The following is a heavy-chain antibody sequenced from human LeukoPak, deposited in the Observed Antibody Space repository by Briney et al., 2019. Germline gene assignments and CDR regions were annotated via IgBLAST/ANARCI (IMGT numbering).Heavy chain of an antibody. CDR2: ISSNGSST. V-gene: IGHV3-64*01. D-gene: IGHD4-17*01. CDR1: GFTFSSYA. CDR3: ARGKLDYGDYYYYYGMDV. Sequence: GGSLRLSCAASGFTFSSYAVPWVRQAPGKGLEYVSAISSNGSSTYYANSVKGRFTISRDNSKNTLYLQMGSLRAEDMAVYYCARGKLDYGDYYYYYGMDVWGQGTTVTVSS. J-gene: IGHJ6*02.